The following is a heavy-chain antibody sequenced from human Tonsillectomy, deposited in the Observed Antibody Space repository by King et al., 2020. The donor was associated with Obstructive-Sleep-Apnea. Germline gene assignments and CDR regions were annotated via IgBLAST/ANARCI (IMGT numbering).Heavy chain of an antibody. CDR2: LKCDWSST. J-gene: IGHJ4*02. V-gene: IGHV3-74*01. D-gene: IGHD6-13*01. Sequence: QLVESGGGLVQPGGSLSLSCAASGFTFSPYWMHLVRQAPGKVLVWVSHLKCDWSSTRYADSVKGRLTISRDNAPHTLYLQMSSLRPEDTAVYYCERDGGGYSSNWGIDYWGQGTLVTVSS. CDR3: ERDGGGYSSNWGIDY. CDR1: GFTFSPYW.